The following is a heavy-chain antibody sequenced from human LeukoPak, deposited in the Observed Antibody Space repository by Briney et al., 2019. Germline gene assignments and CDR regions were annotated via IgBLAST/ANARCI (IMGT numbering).Heavy chain of an antibody. CDR3: TTALSSFFSSGWFYLDY. CDR2: IKSKTDGGTT. D-gene: IGHD6-19*01. CDR1: GFTFSNAW. V-gene: IGHV3-15*01. J-gene: IGHJ4*02. Sequence: GGSLRLSCAASGFTFSNAWMSWVRQAPGKGLEWVGRIKSKTDGGTTDYAAPVKGRFTISRDDSKNTLYLQMNSLKTEDTAVYYCTTALSSFFSSGWFYLDYWGQGTLVTVSS.